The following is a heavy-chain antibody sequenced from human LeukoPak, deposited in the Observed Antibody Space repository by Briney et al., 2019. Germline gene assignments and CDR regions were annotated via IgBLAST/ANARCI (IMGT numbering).Heavy chain of an antibody. D-gene: IGHD2-2*01. Sequence: GASVKVSCKASGYTSTGYYMHWVRQAPGQGLEWMGWINPNSGGTNYAQKFQGRVTMTRDTSISTAYMELSRLRSDDTAVYYCARRAKDIVVVPAAATHYYYYMDVWGKGTTVTVSS. CDR3: ARRAKDIVVVPAAATHYYYYMDV. CDR1: GYTSTGYY. J-gene: IGHJ6*03. V-gene: IGHV1-2*02. CDR2: INPNSGGT.